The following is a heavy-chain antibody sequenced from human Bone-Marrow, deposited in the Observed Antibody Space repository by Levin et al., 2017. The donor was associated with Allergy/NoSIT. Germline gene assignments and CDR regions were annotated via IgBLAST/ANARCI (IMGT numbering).Heavy chain of an antibody. CDR1: GFIFSDNA. CDR2: ISGAGGST. CDR3: AKENGGAAPGYYFDN. D-gene: IGHD6-13*01. J-gene: IGHJ4*02. Sequence: SCEVSGFIFSDNAMNWVRQAPGKGLEWISAISGAGGSTYYADSVKGRFTISRDNSKNTLHLQMSSLRVEDTATYFCAKENGGAAPGYYFDNWGQGTPVTVSS. V-gene: IGHV3-23*01.